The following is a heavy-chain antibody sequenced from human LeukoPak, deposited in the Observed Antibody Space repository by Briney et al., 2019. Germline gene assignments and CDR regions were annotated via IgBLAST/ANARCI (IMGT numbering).Heavy chain of an antibody. D-gene: IGHD1-26*01. CDR3: ARGRELVDY. CDR2: ISSNSNYI. J-gene: IGHJ4*02. V-gene: IGHV3-21*06. CDR1: GFTFSSYS. Sequence: PGGSLRLSCAASGFTFSSYSMNWVRQAPGEGLEWVSSISSNSNYIYYADSVKGRFTISRDNAKNSLYLQMHSLRAEDTAVYYCARGRELVDYWGQGTLVTVSS.